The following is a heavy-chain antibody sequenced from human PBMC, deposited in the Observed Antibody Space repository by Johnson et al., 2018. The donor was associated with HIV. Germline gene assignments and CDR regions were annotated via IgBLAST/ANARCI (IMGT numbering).Heavy chain of an antibody. J-gene: IGHJ3*02. D-gene: IGHD2-15*01. CDR1: GFTFDHYD. V-gene: IGHV3-20*04. Sequence: VQLVESGGGLVRPGGSLRISCAASGFTFDHYDMSWVRQVPGKGLEWVSGINWNGGTTGYSDSVEGRFTSSRDNSKNTLYLQMNSLRAEDTAVYYCAKDPGGGYCSGGSCYWGAFDIWGQGTMVTVSS. CDR2: INWNGGTT. CDR3: AKDPGGGYCSGGSCYWGAFDI.